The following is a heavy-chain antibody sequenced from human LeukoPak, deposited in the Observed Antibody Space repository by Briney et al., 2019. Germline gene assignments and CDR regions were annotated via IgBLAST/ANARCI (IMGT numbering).Heavy chain of an antibody. Sequence: ASVKVSCKASGYTFTSYGISWVRQAPGQGLEWMGWISAYNGNTNYAQKFQGRVTMTRDTSTSTVYMELSSLRSEDTAVYYCARRGKGYSSSWYFDYYYYMDVWGKGTTVTISS. D-gene: IGHD6-13*01. J-gene: IGHJ6*03. CDR2: ISAYNGNT. CDR3: ARRGKGYSSSWYFDYYYYMDV. CDR1: GYTFTSYG. V-gene: IGHV1-18*01.